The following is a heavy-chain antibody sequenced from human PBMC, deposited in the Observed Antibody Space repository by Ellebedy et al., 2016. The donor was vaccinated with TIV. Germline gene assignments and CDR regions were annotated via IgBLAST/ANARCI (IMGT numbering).Heavy chain of an antibody. CDR1: GFTFSSYS. V-gene: IGHV3-21*01. J-gene: IGHJ4*02. CDR3: AVNPAIAVAGSFDY. CDR2: ISSSSSYI. D-gene: IGHD6-19*01. Sequence: GESLKISCAASGFTFSSYSMNWVRQAPGKGLEWVSSISSSSSYIYYADSVKGRFTISRDNAKNSLYLQMNSLRAEDTAVYYCAVNPAIAVAGSFDYWGQGTLVTVSS.